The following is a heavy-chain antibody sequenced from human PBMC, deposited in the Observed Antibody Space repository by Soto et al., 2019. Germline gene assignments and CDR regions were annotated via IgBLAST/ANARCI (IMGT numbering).Heavy chain of an antibody. CDR3: ASWVRMVRGVSNWFDP. J-gene: IGHJ5*02. CDR2: IYHSGST. Sequence: QVQLQESGPGLMKPSGTLSLTCAVSGGSISSSNWWSWVRQPPGKGLEWIGEIYHSGSTNYNPSLKSRVTISVDKSKNQFSLKLSSVTAADTAVYYCASWVRMVRGVSNWFDPWGQGTLVTVSS. D-gene: IGHD3-10*01. CDR1: GGSISSSNW. V-gene: IGHV4-4*02.